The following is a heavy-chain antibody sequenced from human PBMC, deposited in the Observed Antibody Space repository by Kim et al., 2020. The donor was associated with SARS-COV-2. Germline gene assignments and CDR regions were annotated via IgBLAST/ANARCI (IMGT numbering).Heavy chain of an antibody. D-gene: IGHD1-1*01. CDR3: GRDLHNSWCIDH. CDR2: FTPSGGNT. Sequence: ASVKVSCKESGYAFITSHIHWVRQVPGQGLEWMGMFTPSGGNTAFAQRFQGRVTMAGDTYTSTAYMELSSLRSEDTAVYYCGRDLHNSWCIDHWGQGTLVTVSS. J-gene: IGHJ4*02. V-gene: IGHV1-46*01. CDR1: GYAFITSH.